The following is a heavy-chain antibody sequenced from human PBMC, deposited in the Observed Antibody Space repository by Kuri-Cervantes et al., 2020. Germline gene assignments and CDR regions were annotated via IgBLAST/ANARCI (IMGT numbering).Heavy chain of an antibody. CDR2: FDPEDGET. Sequence: ASVKVSCKVSGYTLTELSMHWVRQAPGKGLEWMGGFDPEDGETIYAQKFQGRVTMTEDTSTDTAYMELSSLRAEDTAVYYCARDGTYYDFWSGYYSHYYYGMDVWGQGTTVTVSS. V-gene: IGHV1-24*01. D-gene: IGHD3-3*01. CDR3: ARDGTYYDFWSGYYSHYYYGMDV. J-gene: IGHJ6*02. CDR1: GYTLTELS.